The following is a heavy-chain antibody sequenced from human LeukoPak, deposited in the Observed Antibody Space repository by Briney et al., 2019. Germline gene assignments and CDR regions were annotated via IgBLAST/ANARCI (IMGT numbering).Heavy chain of an antibody. CDR2: ILTAGKT. J-gene: IGHJ4*02. CDR1: GFTFDDYA. Sequence: PGGSLRLSCAASGFTFDDYAMHWVRQAPGKGLEWVSVILTAGKTYYADSVKGRFTISRDDSKNMVYLQMNSLRAEDTAVYFCAREGYSSGWFRLWGQGTLVTVSS. V-gene: IGHV3-53*01. D-gene: IGHD6-19*01. CDR3: AREGYSSGWFRL.